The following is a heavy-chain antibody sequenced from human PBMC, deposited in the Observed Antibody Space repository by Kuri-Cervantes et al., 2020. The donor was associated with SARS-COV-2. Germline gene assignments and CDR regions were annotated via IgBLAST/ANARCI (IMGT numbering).Heavy chain of an antibody. Sequence: GSLRLSCAVYGGSFSGYYWSWIRQPPGKGLEWIGEINNSGSTNYNPSLKSRVTISVDPSKNQFSLKLSSVTAADTAVYHCARTKGTIFGVVNWFDPWGQGTLVTVSS. D-gene: IGHD3-3*01. V-gene: IGHV4-34*01. CDR2: INNSGST. J-gene: IGHJ5*02. CDR1: GGSFSGYY. CDR3: ARTKGTIFGVVNWFDP.